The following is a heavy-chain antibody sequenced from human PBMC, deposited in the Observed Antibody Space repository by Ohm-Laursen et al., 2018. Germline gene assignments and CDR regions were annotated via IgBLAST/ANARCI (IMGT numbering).Heavy chain of an antibody. CDR1: GYTFTGYY. CDR2: INPNSGGT. Sequence: ASVKVSCRASGYTFTGYYMHWVRQAPGQGLEWMGWINPNSGGTNYAQKFQGRVTMTRDTSTSTAYMELSRLRSDDTAVYYCARGRYYYDSSDCWGQGTLVTVSS. D-gene: IGHD3-22*01. V-gene: IGHV1-2*02. CDR3: ARGRYYYDSSDC. J-gene: IGHJ4*02.